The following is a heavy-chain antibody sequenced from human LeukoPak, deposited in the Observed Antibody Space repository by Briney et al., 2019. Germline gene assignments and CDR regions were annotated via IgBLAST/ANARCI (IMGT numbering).Heavy chain of an antibody. J-gene: IGHJ4*02. CDR3: AKDRGSSWYGGSFDY. D-gene: IGHD6-13*01. CDR2: ISNSGVGT. CDR1: GFTFSTSA. Sequence: GGSLRLSCAASGFTFSTSAMVWVRQAPGKGLEWGSGISNSGVGTYFADSVKGRFTISKDNSKNMLFLQMNSLRAEDTAVYYCAKDRGSSWYGGSFDYWGQGTLVTVSS. V-gene: IGHV3-23*01.